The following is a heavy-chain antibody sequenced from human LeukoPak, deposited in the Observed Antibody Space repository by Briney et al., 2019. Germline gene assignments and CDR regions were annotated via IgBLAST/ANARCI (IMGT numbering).Heavy chain of an antibody. CDR2: IIPIFGTA. J-gene: IGHJ4*02. D-gene: IGHD3-10*01. CDR3: ARVNFGSGSYYIPFYYFDY. V-gene: IGHV1-69*05. Sequence: SVKVSCKASGYTFTSYGISWVRQAPRQGLEWMGGIIPIFGTANYAQKFQGRVTITTDESTSTAYMELSSLRSEDTAVYYCARVNFGSGSYYIPFYYFDYWGQGTLVTVSS. CDR1: GYTFTSYG.